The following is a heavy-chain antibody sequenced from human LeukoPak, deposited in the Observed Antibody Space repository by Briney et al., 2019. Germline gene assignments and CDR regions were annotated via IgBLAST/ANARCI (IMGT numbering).Heavy chain of an antibody. CDR2: IYYSGST. Sequence: SETLSLTCTVSGGSISSSSYYWGWIRQPPGKGLEWIGSIYYSGSTYYNPSLKSRVTISVDTSKNQFSLKLSSVTAADTAVYYCARQHLVSGAGTGRDWYYFDYWGQGTLVTVSS. D-gene: IGHD6-19*01. J-gene: IGHJ4*02. CDR3: ARQHLVSGAGTGRDWYYFDY. V-gene: IGHV4-39*01. CDR1: GGSISSSSYY.